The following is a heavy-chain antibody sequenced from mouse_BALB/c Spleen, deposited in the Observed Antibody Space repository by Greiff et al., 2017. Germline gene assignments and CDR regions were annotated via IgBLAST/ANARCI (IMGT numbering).Heavy chain of an antibody. CDR1: GFTFSDYY. CDR2: ISDGGSYT. D-gene: IGHD2-1*01. Sequence: EVQVVESGGGLVKPGGSLKLSCAASGFTFSDYYMYWVRQTPEKRLEWVATISDGGSYTYYPDSVKGRFTISRDNAKNNLYLQMSSLKSEDTAMYYCARGGGNYFYAMDYWGQGTSVTVSS. CDR3: ARGGGNYFYAMDY. V-gene: IGHV5-4*02. J-gene: IGHJ4*01.